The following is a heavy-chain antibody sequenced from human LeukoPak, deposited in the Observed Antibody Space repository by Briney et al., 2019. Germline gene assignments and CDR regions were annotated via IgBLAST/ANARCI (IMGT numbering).Heavy chain of an antibody. J-gene: IGHJ6*02. CDR2: INAGNGNT. CDR3: ARDPASLRYFDPHYGMDV. CDR1: GYTFTSYA. V-gene: IGHV1-3*01. D-gene: IGHD3-9*01. Sequence: ASVKVSCKASGYTFTSYAMHWVRQAPGQRLEWMGWINAGNGNTKYSQKFQGRVTITRDTSASTAYMELSSLRSEDTAVYYCARDPASLRYFDPHYGMDVWGQGTTVTVSS.